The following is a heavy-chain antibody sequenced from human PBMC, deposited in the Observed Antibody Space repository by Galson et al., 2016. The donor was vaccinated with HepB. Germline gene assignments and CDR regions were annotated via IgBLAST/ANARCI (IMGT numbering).Heavy chain of an antibody. Sequence: SLRLSCAASGFTFEDYSMHWVRQAPGKGLEWISLISWDGDIPYYAESVEGRFTVSRDNSKSSLYLQLNDLRTDDTALYYCTKEGDGSGSFFDYWGQGTLVTVSS. V-gene: IGHV3-43*01. J-gene: IGHJ4*02. CDR1: GFTFEDYS. CDR2: ISWDGDIP. D-gene: IGHD3-10*01. CDR3: TKEGDGSGSFFDY.